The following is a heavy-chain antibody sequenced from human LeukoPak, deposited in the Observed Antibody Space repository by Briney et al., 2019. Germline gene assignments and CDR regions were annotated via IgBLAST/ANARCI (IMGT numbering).Heavy chain of an antibody. CDR1: GFTFSSYA. Sequence: QPGGSLRLSCSASGFTFSSYAMHWVRQAPGKGPEYVSAISSNGGSTYYADSVKGRFTISRDNSKNTLYLQMSSLRAEDTAVYYCVKDHYDFWSGYSDYWGQGTLVTVSS. CDR3: VKDHYDFWSGYSDY. CDR2: ISSNGGST. D-gene: IGHD3-3*01. J-gene: IGHJ4*02. V-gene: IGHV3-64D*09.